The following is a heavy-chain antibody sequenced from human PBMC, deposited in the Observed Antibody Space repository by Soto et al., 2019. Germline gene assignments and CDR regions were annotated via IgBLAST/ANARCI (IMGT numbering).Heavy chain of an antibody. CDR1: GGSISSGGYS. V-gene: IGHV4-30-2*01. Sequence: QLQLQESGSGLVKPSQTLSLTCAVSGGSISSGGYSWSWIRQPPGKGLEWIGYIYHSGSTYYNPSLKSRVTTSVDRSKNQFPLKLSSVTAADTAVYYCARAGGLGAVAVDYWGQGTLVTVSS. J-gene: IGHJ4*02. CDR2: IYHSGST. D-gene: IGHD6-19*01. CDR3: ARAGGLGAVAVDY.